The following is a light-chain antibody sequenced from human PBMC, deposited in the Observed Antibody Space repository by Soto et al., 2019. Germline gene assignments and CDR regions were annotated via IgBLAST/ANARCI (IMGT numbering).Light chain of an antibody. V-gene: IGKV1-5*03. CDR2: KAS. Sequence: DIQMTQSPSTLSGSVGDRVTITCRASQTISSWLAWYQQKPGKAPKLLIYKASTLKSGVPSRLSGSGSGTEFTLTISSLQPDDFATYYYQHYNSYSEAFGQGTKVELK. CDR3: QHYNSYSEA. J-gene: IGKJ1*01. CDR1: QTISSW.